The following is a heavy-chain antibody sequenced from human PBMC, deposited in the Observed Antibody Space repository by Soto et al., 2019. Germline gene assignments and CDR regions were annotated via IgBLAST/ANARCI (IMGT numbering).Heavy chain of an antibody. CDR2: ISASGGSS. J-gene: IGHJ4*02. D-gene: IGHD3-3*01. CDR3: AKGGDYWSGFSTD. Sequence: GGSLRLSCAASGFTFSDHVMRWVRQAPGKGLEWVSGISASGGSSYDVDSVRGRFTISRDNSKNTLFLQMNSLTDEETAVYYCAKGGDYWSGFSTDWGQGNLVTVSS. CDR1: GFTFSDHV. V-gene: IGHV3-23*01.